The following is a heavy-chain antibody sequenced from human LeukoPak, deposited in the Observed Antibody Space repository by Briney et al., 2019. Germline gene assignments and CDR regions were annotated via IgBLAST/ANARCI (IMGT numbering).Heavy chain of an antibody. Sequence: GRSLRLSCAASGFTFSSYGMHWVRQAPGKGLEWVAVISYDGSNKYYGDSVKGRFTISRDNSKNTLYLQMNSLRAEDTAVYYCAKDEVQYYYDSSGADYWGQGTLVTVSS. V-gene: IGHV3-30*18. CDR2: ISYDGSNK. D-gene: IGHD3-22*01. J-gene: IGHJ4*02. CDR1: GFTFSSYG. CDR3: AKDEVQYYYDSSGADY.